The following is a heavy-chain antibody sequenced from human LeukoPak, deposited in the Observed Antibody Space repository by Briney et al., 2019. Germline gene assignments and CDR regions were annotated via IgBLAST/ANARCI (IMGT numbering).Heavy chain of an antibody. V-gene: IGHV4-39*01. CDR1: GTPIRTTTYY. J-gene: IGHJ3*01. CDR2: NYENRNS. CDR3: ARHNSGYDYADGGDGALYV. Sequence: SETLSLTCTVSGTPIRTTTYYWARIRQPPGKGLEWNGSNYENRNSYYNPSMQSRDTLSVDTTKDQFSLRLLSVTVADAAADYCARHNSGYDYADGGDGALYVCSQGTLVTVST. D-gene: IGHD3-10*01.